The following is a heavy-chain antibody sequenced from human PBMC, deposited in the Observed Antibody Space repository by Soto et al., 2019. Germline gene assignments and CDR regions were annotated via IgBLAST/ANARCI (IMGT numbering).Heavy chain of an antibody. CDR3: ARGTYDFWSAEGGYGMDV. V-gene: IGHV4-30-2*01. CDR1: GGSISSGGYS. Sequence: TLSLTCAVSGGSISSGGYSWSWIRQPPGKGLEWIGYIYHSGSTYYNPSLKSRVTISVDRSKNQFSLKLSSVTAADTAVYYCARGTYDFWSAEGGYGMDVWGQGTTVTVSS. D-gene: IGHD3-3*01. CDR2: IYHSGST. J-gene: IGHJ6*02.